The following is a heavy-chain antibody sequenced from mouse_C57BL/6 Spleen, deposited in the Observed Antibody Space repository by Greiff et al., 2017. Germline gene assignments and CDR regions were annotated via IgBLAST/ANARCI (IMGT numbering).Heavy chain of an antibody. J-gene: IGHJ1*03. D-gene: IGHD1-1*01. Sequence: QVQLQQPGAELVKPGASVKVSCKASGYTFTSYWMHWVKQRPGQGLEWIGRIYPSDSDTNYNQKFKGKATLTVDKSSSTAYMQLSSLTSEDSAVYYGAIWEHHYYGSSYGYFDVWGTGTTVTVSS. CDR2: IYPSDSDT. V-gene: IGHV1-74*01. CDR1: GYTFTSYW. CDR3: AIWEHHYYGSSYGYFDV.